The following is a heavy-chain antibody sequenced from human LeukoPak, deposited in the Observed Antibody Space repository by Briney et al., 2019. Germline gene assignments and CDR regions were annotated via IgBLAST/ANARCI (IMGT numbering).Heavy chain of an antibody. CDR1: GFTFSSYA. D-gene: IGHD2-2*01. CDR2: ISSSSSYI. J-gene: IGHJ6*02. V-gene: IGHV3-21*01. CDR3: ARDLVVVPAAMWDGYYYYYGMDV. Sequence: GGSLRLSCAASGFTFSSYAMSWVRQAPGKGLEWVSSISSSSSYIYYADSVKGRFTISRDNAKNSLYLQMNSLRAEDTAVYYCARDLVVVPAAMWDGYYYYYGMDVWGQGTTVTVSS.